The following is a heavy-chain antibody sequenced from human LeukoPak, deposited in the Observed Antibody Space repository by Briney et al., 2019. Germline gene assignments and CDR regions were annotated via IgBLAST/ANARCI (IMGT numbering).Heavy chain of an antibody. J-gene: IGHJ4*02. V-gene: IGHV1-2*02. CDR2: IYPNNGDT. Sequence: ASLKVSCKAAGYTFTGYFMDWVRPAPGQGLGWMGEIYPNNGDTKFAQKFGGRVTMTRDTSITTAYMELSSLKSDDTAVYYCARLRWERGALDYWGQGTQVTVSS. CDR3: ARLRWERGALDY. D-gene: IGHD1-26*01. CDR1: GYTFTGYF.